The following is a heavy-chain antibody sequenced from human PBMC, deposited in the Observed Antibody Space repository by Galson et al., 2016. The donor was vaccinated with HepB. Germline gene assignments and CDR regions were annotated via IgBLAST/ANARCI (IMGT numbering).Heavy chain of an antibody. CDR2: INTDGSRT. CDR1: GFTFSSYW. J-gene: IGHJ6*02. D-gene: IGHD2/OR15-2a*01. CDR3: ARAGFKGFSNGMDV. V-gene: IGHV3-74*01. Sequence: SLRLSCAASGFTFSSYWLHWVRQAPGRGLFWVSRINTDGSRTHYADSVKGRVTISRDNAKNTLYLQMNSLRAEDTAVYYCARAGFKGFSNGMDVWGQGTTVTVSS.